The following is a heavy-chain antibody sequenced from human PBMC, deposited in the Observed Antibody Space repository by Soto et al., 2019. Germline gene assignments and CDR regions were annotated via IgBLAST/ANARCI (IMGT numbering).Heavy chain of an antibody. CDR2: IYYSGST. CDR1: GGSISSYY. Sequence: SETLSLTCTVSGGSISSYYWSWIRQPPGKGLEWIGYIYYSGSTNYNPSLKSRVTISVDTSKNQFSLKLSSVTAADTAVYYCARGGVGSTVIFDYWGQGTVVTVSS. D-gene: IGHD1-26*01. CDR3: ARGGVGSTVIFDY. J-gene: IGHJ4*02. V-gene: IGHV4-59*01.